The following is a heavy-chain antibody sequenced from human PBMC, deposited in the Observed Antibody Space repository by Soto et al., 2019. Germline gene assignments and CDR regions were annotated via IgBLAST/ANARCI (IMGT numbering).Heavy chain of an antibody. D-gene: IGHD6-6*01. J-gene: IGHJ6*02. CDR3: AISSYSSSSPLYGMDV. CDR2: INPNSGGT. V-gene: IGHV1-2*04. CDR1: GYTFTGYY. Sequence: RASVKVSCKASGYTFTGYYMDWVRQAPGQGLEWMGWINPNSGGTNYAQKFQGWVTMTRDTSISTAYMELSRLRSDDTAVYYCAISSYSSSSPLYGMDVWGQGTTVTVSS.